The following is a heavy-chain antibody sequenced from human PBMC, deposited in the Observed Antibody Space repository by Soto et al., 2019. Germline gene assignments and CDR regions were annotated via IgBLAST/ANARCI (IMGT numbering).Heavy chain of an antibody. Sequence: EVQLLESGGGLVQPRGSLSLSWAASGFTFSSYAMSWVRQAPGNGLEWVSAISGSGGSTYYADSVKGRFTISRDNSKNTLYLQMNSLRAEDTAVYYCAKDRGIAAAFFWFDPWGQGTLVTVSS. CDR2: ISGSGGST. CDR1: GFTFSSYA. CDR3: AKDRGIAAAFFWFDP. D-gene: IGHD6-13*01. J-gene: IGHJ5*02. V-gene: IGHV3-23*01.